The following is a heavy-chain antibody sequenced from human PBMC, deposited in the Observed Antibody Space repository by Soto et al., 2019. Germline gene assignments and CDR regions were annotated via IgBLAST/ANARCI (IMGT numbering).Heavy chain of an antibody. D-gene: IGHD3-10*02. J-gene: IGHJ4*01. CDR2: IKLDASEK. Sequence: LGLFCAASGFTVGPYWMSWVRQAPGKGLEWVASIKLDASEKKYVDSVQGRFAMSRENAKNSLYLPMEGLRAEATAENYCARDSGDCSGISLNHHLDCWGHGTLVTVSS. CDR1: GFTVGPYW. V-gene: IGHV3-7*01. CDR3: ARDSGDCSGISLNHHLDC.